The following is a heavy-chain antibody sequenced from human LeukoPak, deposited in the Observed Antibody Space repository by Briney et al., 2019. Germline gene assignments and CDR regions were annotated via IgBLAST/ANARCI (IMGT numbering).Heavy chain of an antibody. V-gene: IGHV3-74*01. CDR3: VRDGDAYNFDC. D-gene: IGHD5-24*01. J-gene: IGHJ4*02. CDR1: GFFFRNYW. Sequence: HTGGSLRLSCAASGFFFRNYWMHWVRQAPGKGLVWVSRIKGDGSHTSYADSVKGRFTISRDNARNTLYLQMNSLRAEDTAIYSCVRDGDAYNFDCWGQGTLVTVSS. CDR2: IKGDGSHT.